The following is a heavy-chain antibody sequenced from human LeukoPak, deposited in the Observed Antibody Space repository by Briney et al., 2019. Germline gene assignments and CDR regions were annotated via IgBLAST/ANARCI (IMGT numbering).Heavy chain of an antibody. CDR1: GITLSNYG. D-gene: IGHD3-22*01. Sequence: GGSLRLSCAVSGITLSNYGMSWVRQAPGKGLEWVAGISGSGGATNYAESVKGRFTISRDNPKNTLYLQMNSLRVEDTAVYFCAKRGVVIRVILVGFHKEAYYFDSWGQGTLVTVSS. J-gene: IGHJ4*02. CDR2: ISGSGGAT. V-gene: IGHV3-23*01. CDR3: AKRGVVIRVILVGFHKEAYYFDS.